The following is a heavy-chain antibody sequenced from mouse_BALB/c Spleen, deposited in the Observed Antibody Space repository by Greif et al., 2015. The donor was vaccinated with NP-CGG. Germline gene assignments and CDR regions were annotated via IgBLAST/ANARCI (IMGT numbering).Heavy chain of an antibody. V-gene: IGHV1-9*01. J-gene: IGHJ4*01. CDR2: ILPGSGST. CDR1: GYTFSSYW. D-gene: IGHD2-4*01. CDR3: ARGGYYDYDAENLYYAMDY. Sequence: QVQLQQSGAELMKPGASVKISCKATGYTFSSYWIEWVKQRPGHGLEWIGEILPGSGSTNYNEKFKGKATFTADTSSNTAYMLLSSLTSEDSAVYYCARGGYYDYDAENLYYAMDYWGQGTSVTVSS.